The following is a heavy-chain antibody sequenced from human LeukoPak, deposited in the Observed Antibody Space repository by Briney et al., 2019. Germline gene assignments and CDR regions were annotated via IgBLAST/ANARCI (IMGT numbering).Heavy chain of an antibody. CDR3: ATESGEDRPPDSFDI. CDR1: GNSFTNYW. V-gene: IGHV5-51*01. CDR2: LYFGDSDP. D-gene: IGHD3-10*01. Sequence: GESLKISCKGSGNSFTNYWIGWVRQMPGKGMEWMGILYFGDSDPTYSPSFQGQVTISADKSISTAYLQWSSLKASDTAMYYCATESGEDRPPDSFDIWGQGTMVTVSS. J-gene: IGHJ3*02.